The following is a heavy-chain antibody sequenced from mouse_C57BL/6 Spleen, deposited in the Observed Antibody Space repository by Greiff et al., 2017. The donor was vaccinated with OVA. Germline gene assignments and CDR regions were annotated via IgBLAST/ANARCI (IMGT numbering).Heavy chain of an antibody. D-gene: IGHD2-1*01. CDR1: GFSLTSYG. CDR2: IWSGGST. Sequence: VQRVESGPGLVQPSQSLSITCTVSGFSLTSYGVHWVRQSPGKGLEWLGVIWSGGSTDYNAAFISRLSISKDNSKSQVFFKMNSLQADDTAIYYCARLYGNDYFDYWGQGTTLTVSS. V-gene: IGHV2-2*01. CDR3: ARLYGNDYFDY. J-gene: IGHJ2*01.